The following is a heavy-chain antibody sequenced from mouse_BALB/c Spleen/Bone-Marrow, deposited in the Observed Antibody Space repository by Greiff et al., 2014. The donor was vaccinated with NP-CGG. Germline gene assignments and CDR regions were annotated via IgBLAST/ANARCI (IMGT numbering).Heavy chain of an antibody. CDR2: IDPANGNT. CDR1: GFNIKDTY. D-gene: IGHD2-14*01. V-gene: IGHV14-3*02. CDR3: AQVYDWAMDY. Sequence: EVQGVESGAELVKPGASVKLSCTASGFNIKDTYMHWVKQRPEQGLEWIGRIDPANGNTKYDRKFKGKATITADTSSNTAYLQLNSLTSEVTAVYYCAQVYDWAMDYWGQGTSVTVSS. J-gene: IGHJ4*01.